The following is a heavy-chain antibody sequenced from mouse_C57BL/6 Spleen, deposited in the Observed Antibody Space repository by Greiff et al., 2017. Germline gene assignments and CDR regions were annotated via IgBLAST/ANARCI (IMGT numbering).Heavy chain of an antibody. V-gene: IGHV1-72*01. CDR1: GYTFTSYW. D-gene: IGHD2-4*01. Sequence: QVQLQQPGAELVKPGASVKLSCKASGYTFTSYWMHWVKQRPGRGLEWIGRIDPNSGGTKYNEKFKSKATLTVDKPSSTAYMQLSSLTSEDSAVYYCARGIYYDYDELDFDYWGKGTTLTVSS. CDR2: IDPNSGGT. J-gene: IGHJ2*01. CDR3: ARGIYYDYDELDFDY.